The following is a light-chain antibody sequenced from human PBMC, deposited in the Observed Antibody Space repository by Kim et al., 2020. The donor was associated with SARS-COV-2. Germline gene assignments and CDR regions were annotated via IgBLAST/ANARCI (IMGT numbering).Light chain of an antibody. CDR1: QSISSY. V-gene: IGKV1-39*01. CDR3: QQSYSTPLT. CDR2: AAS. Sequence: EIQMTQSPSSLSASVGDRVTITCRASQSISSYLNWYQQKPGKAPKVLIYAASSFQSGVPSRFSGSGSGTDFTLTISSLQPEDFATYYCQQSYSTPLTFGGGTKVDIK. J-gene: IGKJ4*01.